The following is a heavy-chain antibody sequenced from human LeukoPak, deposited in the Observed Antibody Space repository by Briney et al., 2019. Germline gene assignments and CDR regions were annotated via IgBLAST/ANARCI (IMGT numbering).Heavy chain of an antibody. J-gene: IGHJ4*02. CDR1: GGSISSYY. CDR3: ARLPDYGDAFDY. D-gene: IGHD4-17*01. V-gene: IGHV4-59*08. Sequence: SETLSLTCTVSGGSISSYYWSWIRQPPGKGLEWIGYIYYSGSTIYNPSLKSRVTISVDTSKNQFSLKLSSVTAADTAVYYCARLPDYGDAFDYWGQGTLVTVSS. CDR2: IYYSGST.